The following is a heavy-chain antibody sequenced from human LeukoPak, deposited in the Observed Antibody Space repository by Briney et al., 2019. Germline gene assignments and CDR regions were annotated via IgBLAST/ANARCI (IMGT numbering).Heavy chain of an antibody. Sequence: PGGSLRLSCAASEFTFSSFEMNWVRQAPGKGLEWISYISSSGTYIYYADSVKGRFTISRDNAKNSLYLQMNSLRAEDAAVYYCAREARGDDYFDLWGRGTLVTVSS. J-gene: IGHJ2*01. CDR2: ISSSGTYI. V-gene: IGHV3-48*03. D-gene: IGHD4-17*01. CDR1: EFTFSSFE. CDR3: AREARGDDYFDL.